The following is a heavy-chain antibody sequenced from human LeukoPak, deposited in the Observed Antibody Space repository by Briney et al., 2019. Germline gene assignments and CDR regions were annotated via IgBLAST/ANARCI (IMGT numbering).Heavy chain of an antibody. Sequence: GGSLRLSCAASGFTFSSYWMHWVRQAPGKGLLWVSRINSDGSSTSYADSVKGRFTITRDNAKNTLYLQMNSLRAEDTAVYYCARSTSIRAFDYWGQGTLVTVSS. J-gene: IGHJ4*02. D-gene: IGHD3-3*02. CDR3: ARSTSIRAFDY. CDR1: GFTFSSYW. V-gene: IGHV3-74*01. CDR2: INSDGSST.